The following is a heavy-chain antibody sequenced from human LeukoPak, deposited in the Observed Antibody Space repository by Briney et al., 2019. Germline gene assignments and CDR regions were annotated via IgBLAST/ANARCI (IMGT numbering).Heavy chain of an antibody. J-gene: IGHJ6*02. D-gene: IGHD6-19*01. V-gene: IGHV3-30-3*01. CDR2: ISYDGSNK. CDR1: GFTFSSYA. Sequence: SGGSLRLSCAASGFTFSSYAMHWVRQAPGKGLEWVAVISYDGSNKYYADSVKGRFTISRDNSKNTLYLQMNSLRAEDTAVYYCAREAEQWLKGYYYYGMDVWGQGTTVTVSS. CDR3: AREAEQWLKGYYYYGMDV.